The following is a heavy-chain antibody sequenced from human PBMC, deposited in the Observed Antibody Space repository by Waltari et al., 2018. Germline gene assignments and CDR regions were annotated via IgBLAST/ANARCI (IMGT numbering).Heavy chain of an antibody. J-gene: IGHJ5*02. V-gene: IGHV4-34*01. Sequence: QVQLQQWGAGLLKPSETLSLTCAVYGGSFSGYYWSWTRQPPGKGLEWIGEINHSGSTNYNPSLKSRVTISVDTSKNQFSLKLSSVTAADTAVYYCARGRYDYIWGSSKFDPWGQGTLVTVSS. CDR1: GGSFSGYY. CDR2: INHSGST. CDR3: ARGRYDYIWGSSKFDP. D-gene: IGHD3-16*01.